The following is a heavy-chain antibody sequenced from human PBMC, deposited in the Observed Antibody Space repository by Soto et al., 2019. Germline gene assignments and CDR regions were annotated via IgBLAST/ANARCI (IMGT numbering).Heavy chain of an antibody. CDR1: GFTFSSYW. J-gene: IGHJ6*02. CDR2: IKQDGSEK. CDR3: AREVRITGTLYYYYYGMDV. Sequence: GGSLRLSCAASGFTFSSYWMSWVRQAPGKGLEWVANIKQDGSEKYYVDSGKGRFTISRDNAKNSLYLQMNSLRAEDTAVYYCAREVRITGTLYYYYYGMDVWGQGTTVTVSS. V-gene: IGHV3-7*05. D-gene: IGHD1-7*01.